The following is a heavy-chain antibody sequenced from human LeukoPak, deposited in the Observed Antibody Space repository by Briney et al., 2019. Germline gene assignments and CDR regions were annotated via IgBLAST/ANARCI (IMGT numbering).Heavy chain of an antibody. Sequence: AASVKVSCKASGYTFTSYDINWVRQATGQGLEWMGWMNPNSGNTGYAQKFQGRVTMTRNTSISTAYMELSSLRSEDTAVYYCASGFIAAAGTGYWGQGTLVTVSS. J-gene: IGHJ4*02. D-gene: IGHD6-13*01. CDR2: MNPNSGNT. V-gene: IGHV1-8*01. CDR1: GYTFTSYD. CDR3: ASGFIAAAGTGY.